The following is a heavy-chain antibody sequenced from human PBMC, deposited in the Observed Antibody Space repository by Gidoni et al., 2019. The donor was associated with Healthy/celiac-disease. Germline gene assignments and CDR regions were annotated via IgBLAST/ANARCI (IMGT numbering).Heavy chain of an antibody. V-gene: IGHV4-34*01. CDR3: ARGRGLRRPLDY. Sequence: QVQLQQWGAGLLKPSETLSLTCAVYGGSFSGYYWSWIRQPPGKGLEWIGEINHSGSTNYNPSLKSRVTISVDTSKNQFSLKLSSVTAADTAVYYCARGRGLRRPLDYWGQGTLVTVSS. CDR1: GGSFSGYY. D-gene: IGHD5-12*01. J-gene: IGHJ4*02. CDR2: INHSGST.